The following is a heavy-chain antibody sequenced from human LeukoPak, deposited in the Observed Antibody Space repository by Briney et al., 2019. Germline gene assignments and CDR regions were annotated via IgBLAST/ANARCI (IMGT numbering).Heavy chain of an antibody. CDR3: ARDPFCSSSTGCYFEDWFDP. CDR1: GFMFDDYD. Sequence: GGSLRLSCTASGFMFDDYDMSWVRQVPGKGLEWVSGITWNGDKTGHADSVRGRFAISRDNTKKSLYLQMSSLRAEDTALYYCARDPFCSSSTGCYFEDWFDPWGPGTLVTVSS. V-gene: IGHV3-20*04. CDR2: ITWNGDKT. D-gene: IGHD2-2*01. J-gene: IGHJ5*02.